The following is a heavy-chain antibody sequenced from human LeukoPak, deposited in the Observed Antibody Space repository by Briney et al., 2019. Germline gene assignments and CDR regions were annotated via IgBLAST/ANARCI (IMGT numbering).Heavy chain of an antibody. Sequence: GGSLRLSCAASGFTFSDYYMSWIRQAPGKGLEWVSYISSSGSTIYYADSVKGRFTISRDNAKNSLYLQMNSLRAEDTAVYYCASGPLYSSSWSAGVFDYWGQGTLVTVSS. D-gene: IGHD6-13*01. V-gene: IGHV3-11*04. J-gene: IGHJ4*02. CDR1: GFTFSDYY. CDR2: ISSSGSTI. CDR3: ASGPLYSSSWSAGVFDY.